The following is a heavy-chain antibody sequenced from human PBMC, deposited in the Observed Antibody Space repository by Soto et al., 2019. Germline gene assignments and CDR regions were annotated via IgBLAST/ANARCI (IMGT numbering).Heavy chain of an antibody. CDR2: IKSKTDGGTA. V-gene: IGHV3-15*01. D-gene: IGHD1-26*01. J-gene: IGHJ6*02. CDR1: RFRFTNAW. Sequence: EVQLVESGGGFVQPGGSLRLSCVASRFRFTNAWMSWVRQAPGKGPEWVGRIKSKTDGGTADYAAPVKGRFTISRDDFQNTLYLHMDILKSEDTALYHCSTDIGIYGLDIWGQWTTVTVYS. CDR3: STDIGIYGLDI.